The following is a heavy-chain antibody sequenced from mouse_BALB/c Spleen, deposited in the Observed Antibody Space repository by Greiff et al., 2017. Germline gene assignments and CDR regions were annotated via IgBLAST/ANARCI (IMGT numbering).Heavy chain of an antibody. J-gene: IGHJ3*01. CDR3: AREENYYGRSCFAY. V-gene: IGHV5-6-3*01. D-gene: IGHD1-1*01. CDR1: GFTFSSYG. Sequence: EVQRVESGGGLVQPGGSLKLSCAASGFTFSSYGMSWVRQTPDKRLELVATINSNGGSTYYPDSVKGRFTISRDNAKNTLYLQMSSLKSEDTAMYYCAREENYYGRSCFAYGGQGTLVTVSA. CDR2: INSNGGST.